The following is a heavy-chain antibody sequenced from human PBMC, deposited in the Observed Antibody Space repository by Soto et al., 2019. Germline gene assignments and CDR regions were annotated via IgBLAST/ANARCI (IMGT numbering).Heavy chain of an antibody. CDR3: ARLYYDYV. CDR2: ISYDSDTI. V-gene: IGHV3-48*02. CDR1: GFTFGTYS. D-gene: IGHD3-3*01. Sequence: GGSLRLSCAGSGFTFGTYSMDWVRQAAGKGLEWIAYISYDSDTIQYADSVKGRFTISRDNAKNSLYLQMNSLRDEDTAVYYCARLYYDYVWGQGTTVTVSS. J-gene: IGHJ6*02.